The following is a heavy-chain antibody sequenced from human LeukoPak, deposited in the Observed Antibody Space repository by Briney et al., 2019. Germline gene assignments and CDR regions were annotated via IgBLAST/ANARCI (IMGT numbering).Heavy chain of an antibody. CDR1: GFTFSSYW. CDR3: ARDPPKARYVN. D-gene: IGHD3-16*01. Sequence: GGSLRLSCAASGFTFSSYWMSWVRQAPGKGLEWVANIKQDGSEKYYVDSVKGRFTISRDNPKNSLYLQMNSLRAEDTAVYYCARDPPKARYVNWGQGTLVTVSS. V-gene: IGHV3-7*01. J-gene: IGHJ4*02. CDR2: IKQDGSEK.